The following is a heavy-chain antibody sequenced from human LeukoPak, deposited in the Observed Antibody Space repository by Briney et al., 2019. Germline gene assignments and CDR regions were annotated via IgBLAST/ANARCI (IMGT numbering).Heavy chain of an antibody. D-gene: IGHD6-19*01. Sequence: SGGSLRLSCAASGFFLSSYAMHWVRQAPGKGLEWVAVISYDGNNKYYTDSVRGRFTISRDNSKNTVYLQMNTLRGEDTAVYYCARDNGSGWSYFDYWGQGTLVTVST. CDR3: ARDNGSGWSYFDY. CDR2: ISYDGNNK. V-gene: IGHV3-30-3*01. CDR1: GFFLSSYA. J-gene: IGHJ4*02.